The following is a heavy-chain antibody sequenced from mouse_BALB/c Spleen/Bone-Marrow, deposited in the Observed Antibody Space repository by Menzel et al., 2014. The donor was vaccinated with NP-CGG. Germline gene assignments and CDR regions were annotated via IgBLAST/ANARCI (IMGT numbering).Heavy chain of an antibody. D-gene: IGHD1-1*01. V-gene: IGHV5-9-2*01. CDR3: ARQYGSSSFDY. CDR2: ISGGGSYT. Sequence: EVMLVESGGGLVKPGGSLKLSCAASGFTFSSYGMSWVRQTPEKRLEWVATISGGGSYTYYPDSVKGRFTISRDNAKNNLYLQMSSLRSEDTALYYCARQYGSSSFDYWGQGTTLTVSS. J-gene: IGHJ2*01. CDR1: GFTFSSYG.